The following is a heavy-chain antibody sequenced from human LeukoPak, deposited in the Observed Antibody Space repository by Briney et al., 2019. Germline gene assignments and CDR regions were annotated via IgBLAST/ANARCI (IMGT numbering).Heavy chain of an antibody. CDR1: GGSISTYH. Sequence: SETLSLTCTVSGGSISTYHWAWIRQPPGKGLDWIGFIYYSGTTNYNPSLKSRVTISVDTSKNQFSLKLSSLTAADTAVYYCAREGWYYDSSGRLRGYFDYWGQGTLVTVSS. D-gene: IGHD3-22*01. CDR3: AREGWYYDSSGRLRGYFDY. CDR2: IYYSGTT. J-gene: IGHJ4*02. V-gene: IGHV4-59*01.